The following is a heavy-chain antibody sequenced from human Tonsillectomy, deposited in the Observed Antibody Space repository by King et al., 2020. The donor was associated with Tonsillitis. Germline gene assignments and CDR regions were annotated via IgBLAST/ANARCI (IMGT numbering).Heavy chain of an antibody. J-gene: IGHJ3*02. CDR1: GFTFSDYY. CDR3: ARDPGIGGGSNSGAFDI. CDR2: ISGSGSAI. V-gene: IGHV3-11*01. Sequence: VQLVESGGGLVNPGGSLRLSCAGSGFTFSDYYMTWIRQAPGKGLEWVSYISGSGSAIYYPDSVKGRFTISRDNTKNSLYLQLNNLRVEDTAVYYCARDPGIGGGSNSGAFDIWGRWTMVTVSS. D-gene: IGHD4-23*01.